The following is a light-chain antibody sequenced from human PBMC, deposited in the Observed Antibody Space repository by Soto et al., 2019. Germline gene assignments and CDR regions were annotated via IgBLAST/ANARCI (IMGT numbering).Light chain of an antibody. J-gene: IGLJ2*01. CDR2: AVS. CDR3: SSYTTSSTVI. Sequence: QSALTQPASVSGSPGQSITISCTGNSSDVGDHNYVSWYQQQPGKAPKLMIYAVSNRPSGVSNRFSGSKSGNTASLTISGLQAEDEADYYCSSYTTSSTVIFGGGTKLTVL. V-gene: IGLV2-14*03. CDR1: SSDVGDHNY.